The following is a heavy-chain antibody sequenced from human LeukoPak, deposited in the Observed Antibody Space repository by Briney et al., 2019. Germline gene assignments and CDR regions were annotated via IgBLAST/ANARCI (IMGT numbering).Heavy chain of an antibody. J-gene: IGHJ4*02. CDR2: IYYSGST. CDR3: ARGSGWYAY. CDR1: GGSISSYY. V-gene: IGHV4-59*08. D-gene: IGHD6-19*01. Sequence: SETLSLTCIVSGGSISSYYWSWTRQPPGKGLEWIGYIYYSGSTNYNPSLKNRVTISVDTSKNQFSLKLSSVTAADTAVYYCARGSGWYAYWGQGTLVTVSS.